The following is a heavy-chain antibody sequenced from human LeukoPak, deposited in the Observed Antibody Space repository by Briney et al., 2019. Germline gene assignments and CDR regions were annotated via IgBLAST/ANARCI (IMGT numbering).Heavy chain of an antibody. Sequence: ASVKVSCKVSGYTLTELSMHWVRQAPGKGLEWMGGFDPEDGETIYAQKFQGRVTMTEDTSTDTAYMELSSLRSEDTAVYYCATVLDYDSRGRVLYWGQGTLVTVSS. CDR1: GYTLTELS. V-gene: IGHV1-24*01. CDR2: FDPEDGET. D-gene: IGHD3-22*01. CDR3: ATVLDYDSRGRVLY. J-gene: IGHJ4*02.